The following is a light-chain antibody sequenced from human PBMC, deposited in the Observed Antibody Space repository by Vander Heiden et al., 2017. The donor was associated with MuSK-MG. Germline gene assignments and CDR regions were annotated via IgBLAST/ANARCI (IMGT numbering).Light chain of an antibody. J-gene: IGLJ3*02. CDR1: NFGTKT. CDR3: QVWDSSSDHWV. CDR2: YDG. V-gene: IGLV3-21*04. Sequence: SYVLTQPPSVSVAPGKTATMTWGANNFGTKTVHWYQQRPGQAPILVIYYDGDRPSGIPERFSGSKSGNTATLTISRVEAGDEADYYCQVWDSSSDHWVFGGGTKLTVL.